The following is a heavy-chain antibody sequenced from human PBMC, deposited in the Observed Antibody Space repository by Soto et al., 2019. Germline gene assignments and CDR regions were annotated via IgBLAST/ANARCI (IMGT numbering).Heavy chain of an antibody. D-gene: IGHD6-13*01. CDR2: IYYSGST. CDR3: ARDIAAATWFDP. V-gene: IGHV4-59*01. CDR1: GGSISSYY. Sequence: KPSETLSLTCTVSGGSISSYYWSWIRQPPGKGLEWIGYIYYSGSTNYNPSLKSRVTISVDTSKNQFSLKLSSVTAADTAVYYCARDIAAATWFDPWGQGTLVTVLL. J-gene: IGHJ5*02.